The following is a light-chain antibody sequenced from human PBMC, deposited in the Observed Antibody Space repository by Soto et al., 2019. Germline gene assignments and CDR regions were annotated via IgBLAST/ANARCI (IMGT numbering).Light chain of an antibody. CDR1: QSVSSSD. CDR2: GAS. CDR3: QQYGGSPLYT. V-gene: IGKV3-20*01. Sequence: EIVLTQSPGTLSLSPGDRATLSCRASQSVSSSDLAWYQQKPGQAPRLLIFGASTRATGIPDRFSGSGSRTDFTLTISRLEPEEFAVYYCQQYGGSPLYTLGQGTKLEIK. J-gene: IGKJ2*01.